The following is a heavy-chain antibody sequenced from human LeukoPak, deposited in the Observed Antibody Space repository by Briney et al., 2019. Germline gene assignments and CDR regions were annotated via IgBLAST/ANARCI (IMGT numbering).Heavy chain of an antibody. CDR1: GFPFIEYS. D-gene: IGHD1-1*01. J-gene: IGHJ4*02. V-gene: IGHV3-48*01. CDR3: ARDHNYAFDN. CDR2: IGIDSGNT. Sequence: SGGSLRLSCTASGFPFIEYSMNWVRQAPGKGLEWISYIGIDSGNTKYAASVRGRFTISADKVKNSLYLQMNSLRVEDTAVYYCARDHNYAFDNWGRGTLVSVAS.